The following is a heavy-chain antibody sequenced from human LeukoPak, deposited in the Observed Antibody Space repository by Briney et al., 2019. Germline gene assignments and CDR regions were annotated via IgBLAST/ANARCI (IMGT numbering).Heavy chain of an antibody. J-gene: IGHJ4*02. V-gene: IGHV3-48*03. CDR2: ISSSGGTI. D-gene: IGHD6-13*01. CDR1: GFTFSSYE. Sequence: GGSLRLSCAASGFTFSSYEMNWVRQAPGKGLEWVSYISSSGGTIYYADSVKGRFTISRDNAKNSLYLQMNSLRAEDTAVYYCARMIAAFDYWGQGTLVTVSS. CDR3: ARMIAAFDY.